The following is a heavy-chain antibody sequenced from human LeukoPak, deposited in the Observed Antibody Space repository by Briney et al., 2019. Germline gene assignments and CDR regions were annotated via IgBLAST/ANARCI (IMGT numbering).Heavy chain of an antibody. V-gene: IGHV4-38-2*02. Sequence: SETLSLTCTVSGYSISSGYYWGWIRQPPGKGLEWIGSIYHSGSTYYNPSLKSRVTISVDTSKNQFSLKLSSVTAADTAVYYCARRAPGNWFDPWGQGTLVTVSS. CDR1: GYSISSGYY. CDR3: ARRAPGNWFDP. J-gene: IGHJ5*02. CDR2: IYHSGST.